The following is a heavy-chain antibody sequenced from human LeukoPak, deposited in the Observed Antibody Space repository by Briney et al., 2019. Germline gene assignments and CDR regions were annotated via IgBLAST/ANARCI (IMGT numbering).Heavy chain of an antibody. V-gene: IGHV4-38-2*01. J-gene: IGHJ4*02. CDR1: GYSISSGYY. CDR2: IYHSGST. D-gene: IGHD2-2*01. CDR3: ARRGLFGWVPAANDYYFDY. Sequence: KPSETLSLTCAVSGYSISSGYYWGWIRQPPGQGLEWIGSIYHSGSTYYNPSLKSRATISVDTSKNQFSLKLSSVTAADTAVYYCARRGLFGWVPAANDYYFDYWGQGTLVTVSS.